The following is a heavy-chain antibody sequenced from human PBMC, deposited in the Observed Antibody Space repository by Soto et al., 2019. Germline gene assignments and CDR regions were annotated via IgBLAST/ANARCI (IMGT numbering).Heavy chain of an antibody. CDR2: ISSSGSTI. J-gene: IGHJ6*02. CDR3: ARDPYNWNYYYYYGMDV. CDR1: GFTFSSYE. D-gene: IGHD1-20*01. Sequence: PGGSLRLSCAASGFTFSSYEMNWVRQAPGKGLEWVSYISSSGSTIYYADSVKGRFTISRDNAKNSLYLQMNSLRAEDTAVYYCARDPYNWNYYYYYGMDVWGQGTTVTVSS. V-gene: IGHV3-48*03.